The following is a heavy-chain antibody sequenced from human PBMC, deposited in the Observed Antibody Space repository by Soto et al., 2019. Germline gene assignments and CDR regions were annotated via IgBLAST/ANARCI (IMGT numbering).Heavy chain of an antibody. V-gene: IGHV1-18*01. D-gene: IGHD6-13*01. Sequence: ASVKVSCKASGYTFTSYGIIWVRQAPGQGLEWMGWISAYNGNTNYAQKLQGRVTMTTDTSTSTAYMELRSLRSDDTAVYYCALRYPSSWANWFDPWGQGTLVTVSS. CDR1: GYTFTSYG. CDR2: ISAYNGNT. J-gene: IGHJ5*02. CDR3: ALRYPSSWANWFDP.